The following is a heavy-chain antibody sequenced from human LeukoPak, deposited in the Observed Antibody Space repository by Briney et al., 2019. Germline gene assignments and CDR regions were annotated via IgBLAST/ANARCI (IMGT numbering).Heavy chain of an antibody. CDR1: GFTFSSYS. Sequence: GGSLRLSCAASGFTFSSYSMNWVRQAPGKGLEWVSSISSSSSYIYYADSVKGRFTISRDDAKNLLYLQMNSLRAEDTAVYYCARGQTTVTYLDDRDYWGQGTLVTVSS. CDR3: ARGQTTVTYLDDRDY. V-gene: IGHV3-21*01. CDR2: ISSSSSYI. D-gene: IGHD4-17*01. J-gene: IGHJ4*02.